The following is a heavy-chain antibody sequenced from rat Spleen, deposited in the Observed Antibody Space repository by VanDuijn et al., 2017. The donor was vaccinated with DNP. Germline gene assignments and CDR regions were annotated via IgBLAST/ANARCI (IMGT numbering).Heavy chain of an antibody. D-gene: IGHD1-3*01. CDR1: GFTFNNYW. Sequence: EVQLVESGGDLVQPGRSLKLSCVASGFTFNNYWMTWIRQVPGKGLEWFASITSSGSDTYYPDSVKGRFTISRDNARNTLYLQMDSLRSEDTATYYCVRRFYGSYGLSGDGYFDYWGQGVMVTVSS. J-gene: IGHJ2*01. V-gene: IGHV5-31*01. CDR2: ITSSGSDT. CDR3: VRRFYGSYGLSGDGYFDY.